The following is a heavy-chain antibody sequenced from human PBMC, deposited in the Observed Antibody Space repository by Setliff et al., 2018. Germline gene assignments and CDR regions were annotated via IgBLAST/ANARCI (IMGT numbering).Heavy chain of an antibody. CDR2: IRPNGGGT. V-gene: IGHV1-2*02. J-gene: IGHJ5*02. D-gene: IGHD2-21*01. CDR3: ARGGGSYRAGNSRPTYWFDP. CDR1: GYPFIEHY. Sequence: ASVKVSCKTSGYPFIEHYVNWVRQAPGQGLEWMGWIRPNGGGTHYAQKLQGRVTMTRDTANSTVYMDLSSLTSDDTAIYYCARGGGSYRAGNSRPTYWFDPWGQGTLVTVS.